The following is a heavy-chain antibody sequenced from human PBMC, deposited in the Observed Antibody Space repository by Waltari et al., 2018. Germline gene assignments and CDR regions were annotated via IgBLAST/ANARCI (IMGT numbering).Heavy chain of an antibody. D-gene: IGHD1-26*01. CDR1: GGSFSGYY. Sequence: QVQLQQWGAGLLKPSETLSLTCAVYGGSFSGYYWSWIRQPPGKGLEWIGEINHIGITNYNPSLKSRVTISVDTSKNQFSLKLSSVTAADTAVYYCARGLKGLGGYRTDAFDIWGQGTMVTVSS. V-gene: IGHV4-34*01. CDR2: INHIGIT. J-gene: IGHJ3*02. CDR3: ARGLKGLGGYRTDAFDI.